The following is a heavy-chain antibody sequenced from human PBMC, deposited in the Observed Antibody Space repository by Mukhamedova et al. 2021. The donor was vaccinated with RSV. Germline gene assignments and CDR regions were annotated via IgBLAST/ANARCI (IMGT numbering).Heavy chain of an antibody. Sequence: RYTPSFQGQVTISADKSLTTAYLQWSSLKASDTAMYYCVRSVTNHYGWFDSWGQGTLVTVSS. CDR3: VRSVTNHYGWFDS. J-gene: IGHJ5*01. D-gene: IGHD3-10*01. V-gene: IGHV5-51*01.